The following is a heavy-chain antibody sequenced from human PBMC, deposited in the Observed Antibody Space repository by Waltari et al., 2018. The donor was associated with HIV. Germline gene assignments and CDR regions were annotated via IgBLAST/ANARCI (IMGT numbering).Heavy chain of an antibody. Sequence: QVQLVESGGGVVQPGRSLRLSCAASGLTVSSSYLHWVRQAPGKVLEWVAVISYDGSNKYYADSVNGRFTISRDNSKNTLYLQMNSLRAEDTAVYYCARDPYYYDSSGYLCYFDYWGQGTLVTVSS. V-gene: IGHV3-30-3*01. J-gene: IGHJ4*02. CDR2: ISYDGSNK. CDR3: ARDPYYYDSSGYLCYFDY. CDR1: GLTVSSSY. D-gene: IGHD3-22*01.